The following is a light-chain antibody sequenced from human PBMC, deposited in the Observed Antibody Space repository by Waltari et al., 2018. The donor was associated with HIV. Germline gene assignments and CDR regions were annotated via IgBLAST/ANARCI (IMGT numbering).Light chain of an antibody. V-gene: IGKV1-39*01. CDR2: AAS. CDR1: QSISSY. Sequence: DIQMTQSPSSLSASVGDRVTITCRASQSISSYLNWYQQKPGKAPKLLIYAASNLQSGVPSRFSGSGSGTDFTLSVSSLQPEDFATYYCQQSYSSGDTSGDTFGQGTKLEVK. CDR3: QQSYSSGDTSGDT. J-gene: IGKJ2*01.